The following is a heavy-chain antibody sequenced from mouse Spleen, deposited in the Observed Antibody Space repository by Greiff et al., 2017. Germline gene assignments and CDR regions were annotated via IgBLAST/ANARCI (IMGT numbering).Heavy chain of an antibody. Sequence: EVQRVESGGGLVKLGGSLKLSCAASGFTFSSYAMSWVRQTPEKRLEWVATISSGGGNTYYPDSVKGRFTISRDNAKNTLYLQMSSLKSEDTAMYYCARLDYGSSYYAMDYWGQGTSVTVSS. CDR2: ISSGGGNT. J-gene: IGHJ4*01. V-gene: IGHV5-9-3*01. D-gene: IGHD1-1*01. CDR3: ARLDYGSSYYAMDY. CDR1: GFTFSSYA.